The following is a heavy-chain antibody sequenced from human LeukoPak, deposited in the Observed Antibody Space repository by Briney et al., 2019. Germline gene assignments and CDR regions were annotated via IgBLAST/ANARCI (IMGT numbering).Heavy chain of an antibody. CDR3: ARGGPPGYYYDYYMDV. Sequence: PSEPLSLTCTVSGGSISSYYWSWLRQTPGKGLEWIGYIYYSGSTNFNPSLKSRVTISVDTSKNQFSLKMSSVTAADTAVYFCARGGPPGYYYDYYMDVWGKGTTVTISS. V-gene: IGHV4-59*01. CDR2: IYYSGST. CDR1: GGSISSYY. J-gene: IGHJ6*03.